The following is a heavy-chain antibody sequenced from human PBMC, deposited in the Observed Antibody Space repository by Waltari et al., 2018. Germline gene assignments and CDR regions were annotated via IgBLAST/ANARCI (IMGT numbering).Heavy chain of an antibody. D-gene: IGHD6-25*01. V-gene: IGHV1-18*01. Sequence: QVQLVQSGAEVRKPGASVQVSCKAAGYTFTNYGIAWVRPAPGQGLWWNAWIRGYDGDTKYARRLEGRLAVTTETPTNTAHMELRSLRSDDKAVYYGAGGFGSSADWGQGTLVIVSS. J-gene: IGHJ4*02. CDR3: AGGFGSSAD. CDR1: GYTFTNYG. CDR2: IRGYDGDT.